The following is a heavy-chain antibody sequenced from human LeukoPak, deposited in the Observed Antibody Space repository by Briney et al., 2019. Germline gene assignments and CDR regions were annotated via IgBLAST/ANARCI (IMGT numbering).Heavy chain of an antibody. CDR2: IIPILGIA. CDR1: GGTFSSYA. D-gene: IGHD2-21*02. Sequence: SVKVSCKASGGTFSSYAISWVRQAPGQGLEWMGRIIPILGIANYAQKFQGRVTITADKSTSTAYMELSSLRSEDTAVYYCARGKSIVVVTDWGQGTLVTVSS. V-gene: IGHV1-69*04. CDR3: ARGKSIVVVTD. J-gene: IGHJ4*02.